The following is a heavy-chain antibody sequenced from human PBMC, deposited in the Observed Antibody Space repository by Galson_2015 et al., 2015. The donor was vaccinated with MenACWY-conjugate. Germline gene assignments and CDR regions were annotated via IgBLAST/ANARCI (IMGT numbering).Heavy chain of an antibody. Sequence: SLRLSCAASGFTFSNYWMHWVRQAPGKGLEWVSRVNSDGTGTTYADSVKGRFTISRDNAKNTLYLQMNSLRAEDTAIYYCTKAAARYSTSSAFNWFDPWAREPWSPSPQ. J-gene: IGHJ5*02. V-gene: IGHV3-74*01. CDR1: GFTFSNYW. CDR2: VNSDGTGT. CDR3: TKAAARYSTSSAFNWFDP. D-gene: IGHD6-6*01.